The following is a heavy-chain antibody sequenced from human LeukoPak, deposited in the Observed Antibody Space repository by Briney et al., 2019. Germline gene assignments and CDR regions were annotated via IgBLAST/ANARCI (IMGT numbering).Heavy chain of an antibody. Sequence: SETLSLTCTVSGYSISSTYYWSWIRQPPGKGLEWIGYIYYSGHTNHNPSLKSRVTISVDTSKNQFSLKLSSVTAADTAVYYCARADYSAYYFDYWGQGTLVTVSS. CDR2: IYYSGHT. D-gene: IGHD2-15*01. CDR3: ARADYSAYYFDY. V-gene: IGHV4-61*01. CDR1: GYSISSTYY. J-gene: IGHJ4*02.